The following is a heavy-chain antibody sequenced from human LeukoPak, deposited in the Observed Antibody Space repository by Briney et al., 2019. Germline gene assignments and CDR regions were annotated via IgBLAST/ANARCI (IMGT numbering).Heavy chain of an antibody. J-gene: IGHJ4*02. Sequence: PAGSLTLSRSASGFYFGDYGMSWVRQAPGKGLEWVSGITWNGETTSYAQSVKGRFTISRDNTRNSLYLQMNSLEADDTAFYYCARDWRSGYSIDFWGQGILVAVSS. D-gene: IGHD3-22*01. CDR2: ITWNGETT. CDR3: ARDWRSGYSIDF. V-gene: IGHV3-20*04. CDR1: GFYFGDYG.